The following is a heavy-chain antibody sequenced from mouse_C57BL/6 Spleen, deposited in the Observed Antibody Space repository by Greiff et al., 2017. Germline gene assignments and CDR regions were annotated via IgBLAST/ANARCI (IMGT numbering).Heavy chain of an antibody. Sequence: EVQVVESGPGLVKPSQSLSLTCSVTGYSITSGYYWNWIRQFPGNKLEWMGYISYGGSNNYNPSLKNRVAITRDTSKNQFFLKLNSVTTEDTATYYCAREGTGVAHYAMDYWGQGTSVTVSA. CDR1: GYSITSGYY. CDR2: ISYGGSN. CDR3: AREGTGVAHYAMDY. D-gene: IGHD1-1*01. V-gene: IGHV3-6*01. J-gene: IGHJ4*01.